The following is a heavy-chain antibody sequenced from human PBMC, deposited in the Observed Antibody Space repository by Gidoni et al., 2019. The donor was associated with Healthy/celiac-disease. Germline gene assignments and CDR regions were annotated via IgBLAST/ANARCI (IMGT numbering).Heavy chain of an antibody. Sequence: EVQLVESGGGVVQPGGSLRLSCAASGFTFADYAMHWVRQAPGKGLEWVSLISGDGGSTYYADSVKGRFTISRDNSKNSLYLQMNSLRTEDTALYYCAKPLGYCSGGSCQYYYGMDVWGQGTTVTVSS. CDR1: GFTFADYA. CDR2: ISGDGGST. V-gene: IGHV3-43*02. D-gene: IGHD2-15*01. J-gene: IGHJ6*02. CDR3: AKPLGYCSGGSCQYYYGMDV.